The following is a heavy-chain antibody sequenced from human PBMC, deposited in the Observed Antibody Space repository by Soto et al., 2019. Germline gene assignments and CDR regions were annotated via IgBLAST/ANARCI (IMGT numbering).Heavy chain of an antibody. D-gene: IGHD6-13*01. CDR3: ARPRSSSRNYYGMDV. CDR1: GYRFSTYW. CDR2: IYPGDSNT. V-gene: IGHV5-51*01. Sequence: PGESLKISCQGSGYRFSTYWIAWVRQMPGKGLEWIGIIYPGDSNTRYSPSFQGQVTISADKSISTAYLQWSSLKASDTAMYYCARPRSSSRNYYGMDVWGQGTTVTVSS. J-gene: IGHJ6*02.